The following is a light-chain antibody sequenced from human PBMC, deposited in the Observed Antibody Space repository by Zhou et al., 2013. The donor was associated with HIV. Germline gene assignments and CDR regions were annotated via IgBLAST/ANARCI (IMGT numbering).Light chain of an antibody. Sequence: EIVLTQSPGTLSLSPGERATLSCRASQSVSSSYLAWYQQKPGQAPRLLIYDASSRATGIPDRFSGSGSGTDFILTISRLEPEDLAVYFCQQYGESPFTFGQGTKLEIK. CDR3: QQYGESPFT. CDR1: QSVSSSY. J-gene: IGKJ2*01. CDR2: DAS. V-gene: IGKV3-20*01.